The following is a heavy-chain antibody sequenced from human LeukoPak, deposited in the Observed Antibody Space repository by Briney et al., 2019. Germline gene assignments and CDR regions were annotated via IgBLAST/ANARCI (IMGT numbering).Heavy chain of an antibody. J-gene: IGHJ4*02. Sequence: PGGSLRLSCAASGFTFSSYSMNWVRQAPGKGLEWVSSITSSGSYIYYADSVKGRFTISRDNAKNSLYLQMNSLRAEDTAVYYCARAVWELHPFDYWGQGTLVTVSS. CDR3: ARAVWELHPFDY. CDR2: ITSSGSYI. V-gene: IGHV3-21*01. CDR1: GFTFSSYS. D-gene: IGHD1-26*01.